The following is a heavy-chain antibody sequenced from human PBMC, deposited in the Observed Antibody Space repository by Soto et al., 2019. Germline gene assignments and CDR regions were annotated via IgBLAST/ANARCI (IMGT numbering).Heavy chain of an antibody. CDR2: TSYDRSNK. Sequence: QVQLVESGGGVVQPGRSLRLSCAASGFTFSLYGMHWVRQAPGKGLEWVAVTSYDRSNKYYADSVKGRFTISRDNSKNTLYLQMNSLRVEDTAVYYCAKDSGYSGYDVYDYYYGMDVWGQGTTVTVSS. J-gene: IGHJ6*02. CDR3: AKDSGYSGYDVYDYYYGMDV. D-gene: IGHD5-12*01. V-gene: IGHV3-30*18. CDR1: GFTFSLYG.